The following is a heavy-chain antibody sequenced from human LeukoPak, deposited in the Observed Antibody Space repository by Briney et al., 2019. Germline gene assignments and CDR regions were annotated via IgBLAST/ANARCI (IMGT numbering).Heavy chain of an antibody. Sequence: ASVKVSCKASGYTFTGYYMHWVRQAPGQGLEWMGRINPKSGGTNYAQKFQGRVTMTRDTSISTAYMELSRLRSDDTAVYYCARGTYYYDSSGYFDYWGQGTLVTVSS. J-gene: IGHJ4*02. V-gene: IGHV1-2*06. CDR3: ARGTYYYDSSGYFDY. CDR2: INPKSGGT. CDR1: GYTFTGYY. D-gene: IGHD3-22*01.